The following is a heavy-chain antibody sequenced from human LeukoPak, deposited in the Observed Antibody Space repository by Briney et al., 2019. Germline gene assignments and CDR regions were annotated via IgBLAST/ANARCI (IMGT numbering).Heavy chain of an antibody. D-gene: IGHD6-13*01. V-gene: IGHV4-39*01. CDR3: TRQLSWASDTGDS. J-gene: IGHJ5*01. Sequence: RSSETLSLTRNVSGGSISGSRRYWGWVRQPPGGGLEWIGSIRYIGTTYYNPSLQSRLTISVDNSQNQFSLKLKSVTAADTSMYYCTRQLSWASDTGDSWGQGTLVTVSS. CDR1: GGSISGSRRY. CDR2: IRYIGTT.